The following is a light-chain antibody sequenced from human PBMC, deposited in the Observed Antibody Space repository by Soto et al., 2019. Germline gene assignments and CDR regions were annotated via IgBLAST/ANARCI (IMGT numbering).Light chain of an antibody. CDR3: QQYVTTPRT. J-gene: IGKJ1*01. V-gene: IGKV3-20*01. CDR2: GTS. CDR1: QTVAYTS. Sequence: EIVLTQSPGILSLSPGARATLSCRASQTVAYTSLAWYQQRPGQAPRLLIYGTSTRATGTPHRFIGSGSGTAFTLTISRLEPEDFAVYYCQQYVTTPRTFGQGTKVE.